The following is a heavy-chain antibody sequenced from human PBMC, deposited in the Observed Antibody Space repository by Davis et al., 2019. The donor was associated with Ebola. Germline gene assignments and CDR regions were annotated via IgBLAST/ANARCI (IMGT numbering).Heavy chain of an antibody. J-gene: IGHJ4*02. D-gene: IGHD6-19*01. CDR1: EFIFSHYG. Sequence: GGSLRLSCAASEFIFSHYGMHWVRQAPGKGLEWVAVISYDGSSKYYTDSVKGRFTISRDNSKNTLYLQMNSLRVGDTAVYYCAKGDQVGWLVPFDYWGQGTLVTVSS. CDR2: ISYDGSSK. V-gene: IGHV3-30*18. CDR3: AKGDQVGWLVPFDY.